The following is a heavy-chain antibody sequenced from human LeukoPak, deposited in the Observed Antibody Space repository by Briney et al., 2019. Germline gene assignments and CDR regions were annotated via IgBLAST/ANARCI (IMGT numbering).Heavy chain of an antibody. J-gene: IGHJ4*02. CDR1: GFTFSSYA. V-gene: IGHV3-23*01. Sequence: GGSLRLSCAASGFTFSSYAMSWVRQAPGKGLEWVSGIRGSGGSTHYADSVKGRFTISRDNSKNTLYLQMNSLKSEDTAVYYRARAADGSSGRFDYWGQGTLVTVSS. D-gene: IGHD6-19*01. CDR3: ARAADGSSGRFDY. CDR2: IRGSGGST.